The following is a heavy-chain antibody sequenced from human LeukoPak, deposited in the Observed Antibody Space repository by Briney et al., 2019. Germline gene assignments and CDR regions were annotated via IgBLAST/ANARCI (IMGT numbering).Heavy chain of an antibody. Sequence: GGSLRLSCAASGFTFSSYSMNWVCQAPGKGLEWVSSISSSSSYIYYADSVKGRFTISRDNAKNSLYLQMNSLRAEDTAVYYCASNSYSDYYFDYWGQGTLVTVSS. CDR3: ASNSYSDYYFDY. D-gene: IGHD1-26*01. V-gene: IGHV3-21*01. CDR2: ISSSSSYI. CDR1: GFTFSSYS. J-gene: IGHJ4*02.